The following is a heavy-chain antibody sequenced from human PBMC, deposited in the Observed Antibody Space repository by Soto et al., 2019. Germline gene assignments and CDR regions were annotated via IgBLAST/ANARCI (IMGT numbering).Heavy chain of an antibody. Sequence: GASVKVSCKAPGGTFSSYAISWVRQAPGQGLAWMGGIIPIFGTANYAQKFQGRVTINADESTRTAFMELSSLRSEDTAVYYCARGRRDIVVVPAADYFDYWGQGTLVTVSS. CDR1: GGTFSSYA. J-gene: IGHJ4*02. D-gene: IGHD2-2*01. V-gene: IGHV1-69*13. CDR2: IIPIFGTA. CDR3: ARGRRDIVVVPAADYFDY.